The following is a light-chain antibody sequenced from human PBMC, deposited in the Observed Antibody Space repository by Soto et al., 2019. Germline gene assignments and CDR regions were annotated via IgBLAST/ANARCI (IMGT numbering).Light chain of an antibody. J-gene: IGLJ1*01. V-gene: IGLV1-40*01. CDR3: QSYDSSLSGYV. CDR2: GNN. Sequence: QSVLTQPPSVSGAPGQRVTISCTGSSANIGAAYNVDWYQQLPGTAPKLLIYGNNNRPSGVPARSSGSKSGTSASLAIAGLQAEDEGDYYCQSYDSSLSGYVFGTGTKVTVL. CDR1: SANIGAAYN.